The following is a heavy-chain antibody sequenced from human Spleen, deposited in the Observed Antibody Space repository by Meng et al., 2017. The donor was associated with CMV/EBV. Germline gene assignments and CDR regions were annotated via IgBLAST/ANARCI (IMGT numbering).Heavy chain of an antibody. CDR3: AKDDSAYFDFRSGYSTPPDY. D-gene: IGHD3-3*01. V-gene: IGHV3-30*02. J-gene: IGHJ4*02. CDR1: GFTFSNYG. CDR2: IRYEGKSR. Sequence: GESLKISCGASGFTFSNYGIHWVRQAPGKGLEWLAFIRYEGKSRYYADSLKGRFTISRDNSKSTLYLQMNSLRAEDTAVYYCAKDDSAYFDFRSGYSTPPDYWGQGTLVTVSS.